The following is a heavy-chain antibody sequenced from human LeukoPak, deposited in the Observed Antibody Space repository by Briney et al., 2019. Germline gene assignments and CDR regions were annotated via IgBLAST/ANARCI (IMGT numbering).Heavy chain of an antibody. CDR2: ISYDGSNK. J-gene: IGHJ4*02. Sequence: PGRSLGLSCAAPGFTFSSHAMHWVRQAPGKGLEWVAVISYDGSNKYYADSVKGRFTISRDNSKNTLYLQMNSLRAEDTAVYYCARDKDEALDYWGQGTLVTVSS. V-gene: IGHV3-30-3*01. CDR1: GFTFSSHA. CDR3: ARDKDEALDY.